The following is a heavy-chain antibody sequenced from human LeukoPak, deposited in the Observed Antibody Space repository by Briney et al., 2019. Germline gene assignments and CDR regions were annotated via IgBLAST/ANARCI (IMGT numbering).Heavy chain of an antibody. CDR3: ARHLDIAPSGTFDY. D-gene: IGHD6-13*01. V-gene: IGHV4-59*08. CDR2: IYYSGST. CDR1: GGSINSHH. Sequence: SETLSLTCTVSGGSINSHHWSWLRQPPGKGLEWFGYIYYSGSTNYKPSLKSRVTISVDTSKIQFSLKLTSVTAADTAVYYCARHLDIAPSGTFDYWGQGTLVTVSS. J-gene: IGHJ4*02.